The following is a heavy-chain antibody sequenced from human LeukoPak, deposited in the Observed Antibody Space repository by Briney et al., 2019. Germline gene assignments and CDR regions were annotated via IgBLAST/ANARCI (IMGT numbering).Heavy chain of an antibody. V-gene: IGHV4-34*01. Sequence: PSETLSLTCAVHGGSFSGYYWSWIRQPPGKGLEWIGEINHSGSTNYNPSLKSRVTISVDTSKNQFSLKLSSVTAADTAVYYCARGQSADMVRGVNNWFDPWGQGTLVTVSS. D-gene: IGHD3-10*01. CDR2: INHSGST. CDR1: GGSFSGYY. J-gene: IGHJ5*02. CDR3: ARGQSADMVRGVNNWFDP.